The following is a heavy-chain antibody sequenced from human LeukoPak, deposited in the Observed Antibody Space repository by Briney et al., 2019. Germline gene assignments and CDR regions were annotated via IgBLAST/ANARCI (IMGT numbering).Heavy chain of an antibody. J-gene: IGHJ4*02. D-gene: IGHD6-19*01. CDR2: IYYSGST. CDR1: GGSISSYY. V-gene: IGHV4-59*08. CDR3: ARRAYSSGFDYIDY. Sequence: SETLSLSCTVSGGSISSYYWSWIRQPPGKGLELIGFIYYSGSTSYNPSLKSRVTISVDTSKSQFSLKLSSVIAADTAVYYCARRAYSSGFDYIDYWGQGTLVTVSS.